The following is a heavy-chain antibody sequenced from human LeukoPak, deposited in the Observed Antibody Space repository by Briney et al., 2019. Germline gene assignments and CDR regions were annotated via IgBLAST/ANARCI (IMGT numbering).Heavy chain of an antibody. CDR2: MKPDSGDT. J-gene: IGHJ4*02. D-gene: IGHD6-13*01. CDR3: ARGPPESSSSDY. CDR1: VYTFTNYD. V-gene: IGHV1-8*01. Sequence: ASVTVSHTGSVYTFTNYDINWVRQAPGQGLEWMGWMKPDSGDTGYAQKFQGRATMTRNTSKSTAYMELSSLRSEDTAVYYCARGPPESSSSDYWGQGTLVTVSS.